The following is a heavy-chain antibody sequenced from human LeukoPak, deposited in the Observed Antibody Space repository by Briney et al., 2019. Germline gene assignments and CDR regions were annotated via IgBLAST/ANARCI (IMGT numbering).Heavy chain of an antibody. CDR2: ISGSGGST. D-gene: IGHD5-12*01. CDR1: GFTFSSYG. Sequence: GGSLRLSCAASGFTFSSYGMSWVRQAPGKGLEWVSAISGSGGSTYYADSVKGRFTISRDNSKNTLYLQMNSLRAEDTAVYYCAKCPRGYDYGIDYWGQGTLVTVSS. J-gene: IGHJ4*02. V-gene: IGHV3-23*01. CDR3: AKCPRGYDYGIDY.